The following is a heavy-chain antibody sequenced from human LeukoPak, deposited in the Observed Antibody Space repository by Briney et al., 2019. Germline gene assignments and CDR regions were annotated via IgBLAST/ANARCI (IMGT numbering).Heavy chain of an antibody. CDR2: MNPNSGNT. V-gene: IGHV1-8*01. CDR3: AREGPLAAAGSGVWFDP. CDR1: GYTFTSYD. Sequence: ASVKVSCKASGYTFTSYDINWVRQATGQGLEWMGWMNPNSGNTGYAQKFQGRVTMTRNTSISTAYMELSSLRSEDTAVYYCAREGPLAAAGSGVWFDPWGQGTLVTVSS. D-gene: IGHD6-13*01. J-gene: IGHJ5*02.